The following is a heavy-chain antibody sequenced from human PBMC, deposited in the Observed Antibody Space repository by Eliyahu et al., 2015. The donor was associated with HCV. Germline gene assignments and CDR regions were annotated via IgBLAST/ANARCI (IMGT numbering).Heavy chain of an antibody. J-gene: IGHJ6*02. Sequence: QVQLVESGGGVVQSGRSLRXXXTAXRXTFNQYLWPWVRQAPGKGLEWVAVISYDGDNTIYSDSVKGRFTISRDNSNNMVYLQMNSLRPEDTAVYYCARELRRGVYYYFYGMDVWGQGTTVTVSS. CDR1: RXTFNQYL. CDR3: ARELRRGVYYYFYGMDV. D-gene: IGHD3/OR15-3a*01. V-gene: IGHV3-30*14. CDR2: ISYDGDNT.